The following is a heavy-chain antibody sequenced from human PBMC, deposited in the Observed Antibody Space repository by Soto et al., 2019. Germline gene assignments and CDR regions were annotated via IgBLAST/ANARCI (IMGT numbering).Heavy chain of an antibody. CDR3: ARTPYCISTSCQNNWFDP. CDR1: GGSISSGDYY. V-gene: IGHV4-30-4*01. J-gene: IGHJ5*02. CDR2: IYYSGST. Sequence: QVQLQESGPGLVKPSQTLSLTCTVSGGSISSGDYYWSWIRQPPGKGLEWIGYIYYSGSTYYNPSLKSRVTISVDTSKNQFSLKLSSVTAADTAVYYCARTPYCISTSCQNNWFDPWGQGTLVTVSS. D-gene: IGHD2-2*01.